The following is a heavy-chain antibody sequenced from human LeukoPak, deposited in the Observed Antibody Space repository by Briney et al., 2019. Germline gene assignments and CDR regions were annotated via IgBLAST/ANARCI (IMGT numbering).Heavy chain of an antibody. Sequence: PSETLSLTCTVSGGSISSYYWSWIRQPPGKGLEWIGYIYYSGSTNYNPSLKSRVTISVDTSKTQFSLKLSSVTAADTAVYYCARQERDWFDPWGQGTLVTVSS. CDR2: IYYSGST. CDR1: GGSISSYY. CDR3: ARQERDWFDP. J-gene: IGHJ5*02. V-gene: IGHV4-59*01.